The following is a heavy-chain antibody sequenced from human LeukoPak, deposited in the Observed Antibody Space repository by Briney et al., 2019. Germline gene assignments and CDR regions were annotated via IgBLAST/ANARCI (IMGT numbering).Heavy chain of an antibody. Sequence: SETLSLTCTVSGGSISTSYYYWSWIRQPPGKGLEWIGEINHSGSTNYNPSLKSRVTISVDTSKNQFSLKLSSVTAADTAVYYCVQWELFDYWGQGTLVTVSS. V-gene: IGHV4-39*07. J-gene: IGHJ4*02. CDR1: GGSISTSYYY. CDR2: INHSGST. CDR3: VQWELFDY. D-gene: IGHD1-26*01.